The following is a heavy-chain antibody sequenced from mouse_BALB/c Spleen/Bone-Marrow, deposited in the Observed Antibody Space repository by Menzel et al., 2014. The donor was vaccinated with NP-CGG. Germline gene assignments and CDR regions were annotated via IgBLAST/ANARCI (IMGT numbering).Heavy chain of an antibody. CDR3: GRGAKKYGNYLDY. J-gene: IGHJ2*01. D-gene: IGHD2-10*02. V-gene: IGHV1-37*01. CDR2: INPYNGET. CDR1: GYSFTGYF. Sequence: VQLQQPGPVLVKPGASVKISCKASGYSFTGYFMNWVKQSHGKSLEWIGRINPYNGETFYNQKLKGKATLTADEPSSTAHMEFLSLTSEDSAVYYCGRGAKKYGNYLDYWGQGTALTVSS.